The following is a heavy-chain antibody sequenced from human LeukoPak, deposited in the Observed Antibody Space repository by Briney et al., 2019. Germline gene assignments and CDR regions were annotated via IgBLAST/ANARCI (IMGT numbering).Heavy chain of an antibody. V-gene: IGHV3-23*01. CDR1: VFTFSNYG. D-gene: IGHD3-10*01. CDR3: AKHTYYYGSGTHLDY. CDR2: IGAGGGSK. Sequence: PRGALRLSCAASVFTFSNYGMTSVPQATGKVLEWDSTIGAGGGSKYYADSVTGRFTISRDNSKNTLYLQMNSLRAEDTAVYYCAKHTYYYGSGTHLDYWGQGTLVTVSS. J-gene: IGHJ4*02.